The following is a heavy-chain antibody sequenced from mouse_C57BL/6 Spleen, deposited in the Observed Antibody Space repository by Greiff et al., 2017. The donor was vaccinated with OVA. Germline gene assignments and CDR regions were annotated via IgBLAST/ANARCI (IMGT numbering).Heavy chain of an antibody. V-gene: IGHV5-17*01. CDR2: ISSGSSTI. D-gene: IGHD1-1*01. CDR3: AMSSYYSSGLCG. J-gene: IGHJ2*01. Sequence: EVMLVESGGGLVKPGASLKLSCAASGYTFSDYGMNWVRQAPGKGLEWIAYISSGSSTIYYADTVKGRYTISRDNAKNTLFLQMTSLGSEDTAMYYCAMSSYYSSGLCGWGKGVTVTVS. CDR1: GYTFSDYG.